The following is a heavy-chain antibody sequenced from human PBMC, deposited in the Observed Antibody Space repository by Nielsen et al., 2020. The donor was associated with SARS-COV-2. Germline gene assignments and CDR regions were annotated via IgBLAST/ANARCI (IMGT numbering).Heavy chain of an antibody. V-gene: IGHV1-8*02. J-gene: IGHJ5*02. CDR1: GTTFSSYA. D-gene: IGHD6-6*01. CDR3: ARGGSIAFDP. CDR2: MNANSGNI. Sequence: ASVKVSCKTSGTTFSSYAINWVRQATGQGLEWMGWMNANSGNIGYAQKFQGRVTMTRNTSISTAYMELSSLRSEDTAVYYCARGGSIAFDPWGQGTLVTVSS.